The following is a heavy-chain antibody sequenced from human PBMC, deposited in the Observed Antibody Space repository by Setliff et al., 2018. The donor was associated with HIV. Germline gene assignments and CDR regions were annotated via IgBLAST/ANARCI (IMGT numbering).Heavy chain of an antibody. CDR1: GFNFGSYA. D-gene: IGHD2-15*01. J-gene: IGHJ5*02. V-gene: IGHV3-30*02. Sequence: GGSLRLSCAVSGFNFGSYAIHWVRLAPGQGLEWVTSIRYDGSYKYYADSVKGRFTISRDNSKKMLYLQMNSLRAEDTAVYYCAKCGGTCWHNFFGPWGQGTLVTVSS. CDR3: AKCGGTCWHNFFGP. CDR2: IRYDGSYK.